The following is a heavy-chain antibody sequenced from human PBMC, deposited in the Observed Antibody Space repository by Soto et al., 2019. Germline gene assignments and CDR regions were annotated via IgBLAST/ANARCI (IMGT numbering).Heavy chain of an antibody. D-gene: IGHD3-10*01. J-gene: IGHJ6*02. V-gene: IGHV1-69*13. CDR2: IIPIFGTA. Sequence: SVKVSCKASGGTFSSYAISWVRQAPGQGLEWMGGIIPIFGTANYAQKFQGRVTITADESTSTAYMELSSLRSEDTAVYYCARDNQWSPGINYYYYGMDVWGQGTTVTVSS. CDR1: GGTFSSYA. CDR3: ARDNQWSPGINYYYYGMDV.